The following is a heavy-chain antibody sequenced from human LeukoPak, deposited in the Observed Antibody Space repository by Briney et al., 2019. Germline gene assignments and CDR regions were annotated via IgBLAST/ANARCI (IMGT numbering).Heavy chain of an antibody. D-gene: IGHD2-21*01. V-gene: IGHV3-30*01. J-gene: IGHJ4*02. CDR2: TPYDGGNR. CDR3: ARKSLWFKYYDY. CDR1: GFTFTSYT. Sequence: GTSLRLSCAASGFTFTSYTMHWVRQPPGQGLEWVAATPYDGGNRYYADYVKGRFTISRDNSNNTLFLQMKSLRPEDTAVYFCARKSLWFKYYDYWGQGIWVTVSS.